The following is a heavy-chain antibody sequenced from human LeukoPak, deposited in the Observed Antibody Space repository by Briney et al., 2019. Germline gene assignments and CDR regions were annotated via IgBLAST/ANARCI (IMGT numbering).Heavy chain of an antibody. Sequence: GGSLRLSCAASGFTFSSYAMSWARQAPGKGLEWVSAISGSGGSTYYADSVKGRFTISRDNSKNTLYLQMNSLRAEDTAVYYCAKSYYYGSGSYYRSYYYMDVWGKGTTVTVSS. CDR2: ISGSGGST. CDR1: GFTFSSYA. D-gene: IGHD3-10*01. V-gene: IGHV3-23*01. CDR3: AKSYYYGSGSYYRSYYYMDV. J-gene: IGHJ6*03.